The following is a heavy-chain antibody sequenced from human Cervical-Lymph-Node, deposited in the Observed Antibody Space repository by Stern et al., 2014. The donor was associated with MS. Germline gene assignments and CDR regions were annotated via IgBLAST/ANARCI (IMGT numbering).Heavy chain of an antibody. CDR3: ARDSRHYDASYYFDS. CDR2: IIPIFGTA. V-gene: IGHV1-69*01. D-gene: IGHD3-16*01. Sequence: QVPLVESGAEVKKPGSSVKVSCKASGGTFSSYAINWVRQAPGQGPEWMGGIIPIFGTANYAQKFQGRVTITADESTSTAYMELSSLRSEDTAVYYCARDSRHYDASYYFDSWGQGTLVTVSS. J-gene: IGHJ4*02. CDR1: GGTFSSYA.